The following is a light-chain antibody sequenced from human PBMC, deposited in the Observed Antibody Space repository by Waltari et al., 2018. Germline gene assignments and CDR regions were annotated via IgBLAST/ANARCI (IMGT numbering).Light chain of an antibody. J-gene: IGLJ2*01. V-gene: IGLV1-40*01. Sequence: QSVLTQPPSVSGAPGQRVTISCTGTTSNIGAGYAVYWYQQLPGTVPKLLIFVTSKRPSGGPDRFSGSKSGTSASLVITGLQAEDEADYYCQSYDSSLSGKVFGGGTKLTVL. CDR2: VTS. CDR3: QSYDSSLSGKV. CDR1: TSNIGAGYA.